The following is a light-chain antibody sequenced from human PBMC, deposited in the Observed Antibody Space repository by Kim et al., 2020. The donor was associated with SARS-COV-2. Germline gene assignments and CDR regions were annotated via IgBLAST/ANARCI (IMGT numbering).Light chain of an antibody. Sequence: IQMTQSPSSVSASVGDRITITCRASQGISSSLAWHQQKPGKTPDLLIYDASTLHSGVPSRFSGSGSGTDFTLTINSLQPEDFATYYCQQVNSFPLTFGGGTKVDIK. CDR3: QQVNSFPLT. CDR1: QGISSS. J-gene: IGKJ4*01. V-gene: IGKV1-12*01. CDR2: DAS.